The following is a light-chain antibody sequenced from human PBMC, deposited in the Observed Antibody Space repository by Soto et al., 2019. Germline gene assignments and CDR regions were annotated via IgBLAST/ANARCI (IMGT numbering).Light chain of an antibody. CDR3: QSYGTSLSGLYV. CDR2: GNN. CDR1: SSNIGTGAD. Sequence: QSVLTQPPSVSGAPGQRVTISCIGSSSNIGTGADVHWYRQLPGTAPKLLIYGNNSRPSWVHDRFSVSKSGTSASLAISGLQAADEADYFCQSYGTSLSGLYVFGTGTKLTVL. J-gene: IGLJ1*01. V-gene: IGLV1-40*01.